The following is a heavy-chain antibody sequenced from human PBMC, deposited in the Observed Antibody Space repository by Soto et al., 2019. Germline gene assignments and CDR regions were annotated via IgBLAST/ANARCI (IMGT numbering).Heavy chain of an antibody. CDR2: IDPSDSYT. CDR1: GYSFTSYW. Sequence: GDSLKISGKGSGYSFTSYWIRWVRQVPGKGLEWMGRIDPSDSYTNYSPSFQGHVTISADKSISTAYLQWSSLKASDAAMYYCEILVAARDFDYWGQGTLVTVSS. V-gene: IGHV5-10-1*01. J-gene: IGHJ4*02. D-gene: IGHD2-15*01. CDR3: EILVAARDFDY.